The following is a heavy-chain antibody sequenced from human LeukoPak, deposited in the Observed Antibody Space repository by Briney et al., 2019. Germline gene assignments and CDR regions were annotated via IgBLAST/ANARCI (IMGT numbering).Heavy chain of an antibody. J-gene: IGHJ4*02. CDR2: ISGSGGST. V-gene: IGHV3-23*01. CDR1: GFTFSSYA. CDR3: AKDPAYCGGDCYSIGEYYFDY. D-gene: IGHD2-21*02. Sequence: AGGSLRLSCAASGFTFSSYAMSWVRQAPGKGLEWVSAISGSGGSTYYADSVKGRYTISRDNSKNTLYLQMNSLRAEDTAVYYCAKDPAYCGGDCYSIGEYYFDYWGQGTLVTVSS.